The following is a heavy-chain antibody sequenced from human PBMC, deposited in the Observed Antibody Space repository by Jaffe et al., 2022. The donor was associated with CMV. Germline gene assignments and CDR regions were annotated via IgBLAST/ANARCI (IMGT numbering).Heavy chain of an antibody. CDR2: IKEDGSEK. Sequence: EVELVESGGGLVQPGGSLRLSCAASGFTFNRYWMSWIRQAPGTGLEWVANIKEDGSEKYYVDSVKGRFTISRDNAKNSLYLQMNGLRLEDTSLYYCVRSQAADYKYDLWGRGTQVTVSS. V-gene: IGHV3-7*01. J-gene: IGHJ5*02. CDR3: VRSQAADYKYDL. D-gene: IGHD3-10*01. CDR1: GFTFNRYW.